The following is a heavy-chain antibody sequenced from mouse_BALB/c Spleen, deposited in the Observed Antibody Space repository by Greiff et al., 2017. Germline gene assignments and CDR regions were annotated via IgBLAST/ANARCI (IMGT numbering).Heavy chain of an antibody. D-gene: IGHD1-1*01. V-gene: IGHV2-9*02. J-gene: IGHJ1*01. Sequence: QVQLKESGPGLVAPSQSLSITCTVSGFSLTSYGVHWVRQPPGKGLEWLGVIWAGGSTNYNSALMSRLSISKDNSKSQVFLKMNSLQTDDTAMYYRARERGYYGSSYAYFDVWGAGTTVTVSS. CDR1: GFSLTSYG. CDR2: IWAGGST. CDR3: ARERGYYGSSYAYFDV.